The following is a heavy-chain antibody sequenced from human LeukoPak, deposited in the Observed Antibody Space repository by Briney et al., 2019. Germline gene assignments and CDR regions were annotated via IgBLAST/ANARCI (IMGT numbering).Heavy chain of an antibody. V-gene: IGHV4-61*02. D-gene: IGHD2-2*01. CDR2: IYTSGST. J-gene: IGHJ3*02. CDR3: ARWAMHCSSTSCYAFDI. CDR1: GGSISSGSYY. Sequence: SETLSLTCTVSGGSISSGSYYWSWIRQPAGKGLEWIGRIYTSGSTNYNPSLKSRVTISVDTSKNQFSLKLSSVTAADTAVYYCARWAMHCSSTSCYAFDIWGQGTMVTVSS.